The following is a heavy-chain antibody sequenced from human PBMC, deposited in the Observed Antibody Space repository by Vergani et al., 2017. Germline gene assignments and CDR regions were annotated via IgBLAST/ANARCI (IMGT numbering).Heavy chain of an antibody. Sequence: LEESGGGSVKPGGSLILSCAASGFKFSDHYMSWIRQAPGKGLEWVSHISPGASTVSYTDSVTGRFTVSRDNPNNSLTLDMATLRVEDPAVYYCAKNPXISTTRHYYAMDVWGQGTTVTVSS. J-gene: IGHJ6*02. CDR3: AKNPXISTTRHYYAMDV. V-gene: IGHV3-11*04. CDR1: GFKFSDHY. CDR2: ISPGASTV. D-gene: IGHD1-1*01.